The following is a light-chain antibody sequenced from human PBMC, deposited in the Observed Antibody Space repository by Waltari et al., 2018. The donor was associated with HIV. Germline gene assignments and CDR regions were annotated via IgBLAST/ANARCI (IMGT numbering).Light chain of an antibody. V-gene: IGLV2-14*01. CDR3: ASYVSSTSYV. CDR2: DGS. CDR1: SRDVGGYYY. J-gene: IGLJ1*01. Sequence: QSALTQPASVSGTPGQSIIIFCTGTSRDVGGYYYVSWYQQHPGKAPKVMIYDGSKRPSGVSKRFSGSKSGNTASLTISGLQAEDEADYYCASYVSSTSYVFGTGTKVTVV.